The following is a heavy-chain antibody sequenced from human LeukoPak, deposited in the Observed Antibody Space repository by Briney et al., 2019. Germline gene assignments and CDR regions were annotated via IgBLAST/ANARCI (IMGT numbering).Heavy chain of an antibody. CDR2: IYYSGNT. Sequence: PSETLSLTCPVSAGTINSYYWSRLRQPPGKGLEWIGYIYYSGNTNYNPSLKSRVTISVDTSKNQFSLKLSSLTAADTAVYYCARHSYGDYAGNYVKGFWGQGTTVTVSS. CDR3: ARHSYGDYAGNYVKGF. V-gene: IGHV4-59*08. D-gene: IGHD4-17*01. J-gene: IGHJ6*02. CDR1: AGTINSYY.